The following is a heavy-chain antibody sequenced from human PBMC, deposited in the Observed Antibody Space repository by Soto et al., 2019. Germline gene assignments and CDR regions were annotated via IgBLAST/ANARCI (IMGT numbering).Heavy chain of an antibody. Sequence: QVQLVQSGAEVKKPGSSVKVSCKASGGTFSTYTITWLRQAPGQGLEWMGRIMPIIGIINYAKKFQGRVTISADKFTGTAYMELTRLRTDDTALYYWAGDPDRHYNDSHASYYPWGQGTLGTVSS. CDR3: AGDPDRHYNDSHASYYP. D-gene: IGHD3-22*01. CDR1: GGTFSTYT. V-gene: IGHV1-69*08. CDR2: IMPIIGII. J-gene: IGHJ5*02.